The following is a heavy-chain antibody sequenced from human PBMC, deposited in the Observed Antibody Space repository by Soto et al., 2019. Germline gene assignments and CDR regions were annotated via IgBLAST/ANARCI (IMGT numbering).Heavy chain of an antibody. V-gene: IGHV3-23*01. CDR3: AKDRAPPRPARYYYDSSGYQDAFDI. J-gene: IGHJ3*02. Sequence: PGGSLRLSCAASGFTFSSYAMSWVRQAPGKGLEWVSAISGSGGSTYYADSVKGRFTISRDNSKNTLYLQMNSLRAEDTAVYYCAKDRAPPRPARYYYDSSGYQDAFDIWGQGTMVTVSS. D-gene: IGHD3-22*01. CDR2: ISGSGGST. CDR1: GFTFSSYA.